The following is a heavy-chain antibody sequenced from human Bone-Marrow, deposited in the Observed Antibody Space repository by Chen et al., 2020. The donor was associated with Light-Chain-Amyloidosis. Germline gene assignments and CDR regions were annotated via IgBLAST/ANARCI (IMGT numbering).Heavy chain of an antibody. V-gene: IGHV3-30*02. D-gene: IGHD5-18*01. CDR2: IRFDGSDK. Sequence: AQLVESGGGVVQPGGSLRLSCAASGFVFTTYGFQWVRQAPGKGLEWVAFIRFDGSDKYYVDSVKGRFTISRDDSKNTVYLQMSRLRVEDTAMYYCAQLYSYGRPFNHWGQGTLVSVSS. J-gene: IGHJ4*02. CDR3: AQLYSYGRPFNH. CDR1: GFVFTTYG.